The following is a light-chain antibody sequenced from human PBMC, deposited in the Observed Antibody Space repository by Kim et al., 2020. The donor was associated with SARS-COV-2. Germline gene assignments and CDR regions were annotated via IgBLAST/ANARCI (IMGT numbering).Light chain of an antibody. CDR1: ESTGSW. CDR2: DTS. Sequence: SSSVGDRVTTPCRASESTGSWLASYQQKPGTAPKVLIYDTSTSESGVPSRFSGSGTGTFFTLTISSLQPGDSATYYCQQYQASPYTFGQGTKLEI. V-gene: IGKV1-5*01. CDR3: QQYQASPYT. J-gene: IGKJ2*01.